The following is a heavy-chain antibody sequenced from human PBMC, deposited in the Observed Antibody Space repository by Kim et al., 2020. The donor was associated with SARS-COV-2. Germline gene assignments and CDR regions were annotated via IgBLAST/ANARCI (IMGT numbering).Heavy chain of an antibody. CDR1: GGSISSYY. J-gene: IGHJ4*02. D-gene: IGHD2-2*01. CDR2: IYYSGST. Sequence: SETLSLTCTVSGGSISSYYWSWIRQPPGKGLEWIGYIYYSGSTNYNPSLKSRVTISVDTSKNQFSLKLSSVTAADTAVYYCAGGTDCSSTSCYEGWGQGTLVTVSS. V-gene: IGHV4-59*01. CDR3: AGGTDCSSTSCYEG.